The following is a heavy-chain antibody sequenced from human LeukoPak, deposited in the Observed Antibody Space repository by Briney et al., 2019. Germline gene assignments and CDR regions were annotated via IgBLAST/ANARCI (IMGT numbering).Heavy chain of an antibody. D-gene: IGHD2-2*01. J-gene: IGHJ5*02. CDR2: IIPMLGIV. CDR1: GGTFSSYA. Sequence: ASVKVSCKASGGTFSSYAISWVRQAPGQGLEWMGRIIPMLGIVSYAQKFQGRATITADRSTNTAYMELTSLRSEDTAVYYCARVYPAVVPAATHWFDPWGQGTLVTVSS. CDR3: ARVYPAVVPAATHWFDP. V-gene: IGHV1-69*04.